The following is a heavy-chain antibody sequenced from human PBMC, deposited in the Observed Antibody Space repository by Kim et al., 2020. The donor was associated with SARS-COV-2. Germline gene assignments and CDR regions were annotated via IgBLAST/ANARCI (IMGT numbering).Heavy chain of an antibody. V-gene: IGHV3-30*07. CDR3: ARDRGDGYSYGYGMDV. Sequence: GKGKFPISRDNPKNTLYLQMTGLRAEDTAVYYCARDRGDGYSYGYGMDVWGQGTTVTVSS. D-gene: IGHD5-18*01. J-gene: IGHJ6*02.